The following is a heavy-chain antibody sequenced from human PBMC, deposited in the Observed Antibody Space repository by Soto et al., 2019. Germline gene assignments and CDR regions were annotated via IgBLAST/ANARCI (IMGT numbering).Heavy chain of an antibody. Sequence: SETLSLTCTVSGGSINNYYWSWIRQPPGKGLKRIGYNYYRGSTNYSPTHKSRNTMTMDTTKNQYSLKITSENAADMAVYYCARAECAVTTCYYYYGMDVWGQGTTVT. CDR1: GGSINNYY. CDR2: NYYRGST. J-gene: IGHJ6*02. V-gene: IGHV4-59*08. D-gene: IGHD4-17*01. CDR3: ARAECAVTTCYYYYGMDV.